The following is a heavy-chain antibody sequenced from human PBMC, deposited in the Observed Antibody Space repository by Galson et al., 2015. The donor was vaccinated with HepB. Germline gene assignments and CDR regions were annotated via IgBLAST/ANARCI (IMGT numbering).Heavy chain of an antibody. Sequence: SLRLSCAASGFTFSSYGMHWVRQAPGKGLEWVAVIWYDGSNKYYADSVKGRFTISRDNSKNTLYLQMNSLRAEETAVYYCARGGRYCSGGSCSPYYYYGMDVWGQGTTVTVSS. D-gene: IGHD2-15*01. J-gene: IGHJ6*02. CDR2: IWYDGSNK. CDR3: ARGGRYCSGGSCSPYYYYGMDV. V-gene: IGHV3-33*01. CDR1: GFTFSSYG.